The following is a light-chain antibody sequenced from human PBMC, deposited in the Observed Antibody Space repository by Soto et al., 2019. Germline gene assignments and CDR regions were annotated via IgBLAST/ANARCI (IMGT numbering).Light chain of an antibody. CDR1: RGISSY. V-gene: IGKV1-9*01. J-gene: IGKJ5*01. CDR2: SAS. Sequence: QMTQTPSMVSASVGDRVTISCQASRGISSYLAWYHQKPVKAPKLLVYSASTLQSGVPSRFSGSGSGPDSTLTISSLQPEDSQTYFCQQINSYPQPFGQGTRL. CDR3: QQINSYPQP.